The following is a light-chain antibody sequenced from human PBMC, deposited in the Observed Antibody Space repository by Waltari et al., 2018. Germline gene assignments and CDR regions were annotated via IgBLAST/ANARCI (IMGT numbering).Light chain of an antibody. CDR1: QSLLHSNGNHY. V-gene: IGKV2-28*01. CDR3: MQALQTPVT. CDR2: LGS. Sequence: DIVMTQSPLSLPVTPGEPASISCRSSQSLLHSNGNHYLDWYLQKPGQSRQLLIYLGSNRASGVPDRFSGSGSGTDFTLKISRVEAEDVGVDYCMQALQTPVTFGPGTNVDIK. J-gene: IGKJ3*01.